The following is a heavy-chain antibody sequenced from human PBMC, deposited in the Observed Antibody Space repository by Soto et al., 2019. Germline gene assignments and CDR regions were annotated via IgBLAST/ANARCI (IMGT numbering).Heavy chain of an antibody. CDR2: IKQDGSEK. Sequence: GGSLRLSCAASGFTFSSYWMSWVRQAPGKGLEWVANIKQDGSEKYYVDSVKGRFTISRDNAKNSLYLQMNSLRAEDTAVYYCARDYDYIWGSYRSFDYWGQGTLVTVSS. J-gene: IGHJ4*02. CDR3: ARDYDYIWGSYRSFDY. CDR1: GFTFSSYW. V-gene: IGHV3-7*01. D-gene: IGHD3-16*02.